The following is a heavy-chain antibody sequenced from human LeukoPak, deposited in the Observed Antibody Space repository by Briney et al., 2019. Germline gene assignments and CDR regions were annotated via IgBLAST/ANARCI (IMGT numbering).Heavy chain of an antibody. V-gene: IGHV4-30-2*01. CDR1: GGSISSGGYS. CDR3: ARGGPYDSSGYWAFDI. Sequence: SETLSLTCAVSGGSISSGGYSWSWIRQPPGKGLEWIGYIYHSGSTYYNPSLKSRVTISVDRSKNQFSLKLSSATAADTAVYYRARGGPYDSSGYWAFDIWGQGTMVTVSS. J-gene: IGHJ3*02. D-gene: IGHD3-22*01. CDR2: IYHSGST.